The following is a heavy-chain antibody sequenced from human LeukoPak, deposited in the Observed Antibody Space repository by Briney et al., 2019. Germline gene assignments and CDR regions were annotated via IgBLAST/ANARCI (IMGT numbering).Heavy chain of an antibody. CDR3: ARGPPYIVVVTAIGFFDY. Sequence: SETLSLTCTVSGGSVSSGSYYWSWIRQPPGKGLEWIGYIYYSGSTNYNPSLKSRVTISIDTSKNQFSLKLSSVTAADTAVYYCARGPPYIVVVTAIGFFDYWGQGTLVTVSS. V-gene: IGHV4-61*01. CDR1: GGSVSSGSYY. CDR2: IYYSGST. D-gene: IGHD2-21*02. J-gene: IGHJ4*02.